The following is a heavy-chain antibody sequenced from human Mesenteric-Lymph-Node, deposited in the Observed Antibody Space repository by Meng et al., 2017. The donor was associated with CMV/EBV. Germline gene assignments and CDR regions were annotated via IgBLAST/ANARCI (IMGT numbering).Heavy chain of an antibody. D-gene: IGHD2-15*01. CDR1: GGSFSGYY. CDR2: INHSGST. Sequence: GSLRLSCAVYGGSFSGYYWSWIRQPPGKGLEWIGEINHSGSTNYNPSLKSRVTISVDTSKNQFSLKLSSVTAADTAVYYCARALTATDYWGQGTLVTVSS. V-gene: IGHV4-34*01. J-gene: IGHJ4*02. CDR3: ARALTATDY.